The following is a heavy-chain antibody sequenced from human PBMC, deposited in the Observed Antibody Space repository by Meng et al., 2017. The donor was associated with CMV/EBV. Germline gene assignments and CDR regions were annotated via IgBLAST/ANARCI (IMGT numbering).Heavy chain of an antibody. CDR2: IYYSGST. Sequence: QVQLQESGPGLVKPSETLSLTCTVSGGSISSYYWSWIRQPPGKGLEWIGYIYYSGSTNYNPSLKSRVTISVDTSKNQFSLKLSSVTAADTAVYYCAREGRRQIQHWGQGTLVTVSS. CDR3: AREGRRQIQH. J-gene: IGHJ1*01. CDR1: GGSISSYY. V-gene: IGHV4-59*01. D-gene: IGHD3-10*01.